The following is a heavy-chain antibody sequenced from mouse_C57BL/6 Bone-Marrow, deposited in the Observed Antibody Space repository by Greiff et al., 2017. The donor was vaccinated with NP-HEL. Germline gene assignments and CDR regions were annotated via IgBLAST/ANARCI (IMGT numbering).Heavy chain of an antibody. D-gene: IGHD2-1*01. CDR3: AYYGNGDY. CDR1: GYTFTDYY. Sequence: VQLQQSGPELVKPGASVKISCKASGYTFTDYYMNWVKQSHGKSLEWIGDINPNNGGTSYNQKFKGKATLTVDKSSSTAYMELRSLTSEDSAVYYCAYYGNGDYWGQGTTLTVSS. CDR2: INPNNGGT. V-gene: IGHV1-26*01. J-gene: IGHJ2*01.